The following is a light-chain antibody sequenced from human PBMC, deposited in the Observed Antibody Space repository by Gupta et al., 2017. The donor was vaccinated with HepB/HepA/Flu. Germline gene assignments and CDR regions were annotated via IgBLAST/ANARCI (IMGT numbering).Light chain of an antibody. J-gene: IGKJ1*01. CDR2: WAS. CDR3: QQDDSTPRT. V-gene: IGKV4-1*01. Sequence: DIVMTQSPDSLAVSLGERATINCKSSQSSLYSSNNKNYLAWYQQKPGQPPKPLIYWASSRESGVPDRFSGRGSGTDFTLTIASRQAEDVAIYYCQQDDSTPRTFGQGTKVEIK. CDR1: QSSLYSSNNKNY.